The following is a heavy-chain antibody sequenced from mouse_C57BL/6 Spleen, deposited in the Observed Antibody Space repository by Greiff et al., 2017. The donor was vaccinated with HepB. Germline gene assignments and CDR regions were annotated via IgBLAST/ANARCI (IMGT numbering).Heavy chain of an antibody. Sequence: VQVVESGAELAKPGASVKLSCKASGYTFTSYWMHWVKQRPGQGLEWIGYINPSSGYTKYNQKFKDKATLTADKSSNTAYMQLSSLTYEDSAVYYCARSGAIVTTSFDYWGQGTTLTVSS. CDR3: ARSGAIVTTSFDY. V-gene: IGHV1-7*01. CDR2: INPSSGYT. CDR1: GYTFTSYW. D-gene: IGHD2-5*01. J-gene: IGHJ2*01.